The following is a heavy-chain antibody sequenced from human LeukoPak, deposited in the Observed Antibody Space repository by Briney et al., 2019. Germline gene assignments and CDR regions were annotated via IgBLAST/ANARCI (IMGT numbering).Heavy chain of an antibody. D-gene: IGHD6-6*01. CDR2: INPNSGGT. Sequence: ASVKVSCKASGYTFTGYYMHWVRQAPGQGLEWMGWINPNSGGTNYAQKFQGRVTMTRDTSISTAYMELSRLRSDDTAVYYCARDSRIAARPAYFDYWGQGTLVTVSS. CDR1: GYTFTGYY. J-gene: IGHJ4*02. V-gene: IGHV1-2*02. CDR3: ARDSRIAARPAYFDY.